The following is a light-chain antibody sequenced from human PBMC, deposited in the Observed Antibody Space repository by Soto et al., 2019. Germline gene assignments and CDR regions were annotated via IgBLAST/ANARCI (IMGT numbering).Light chain of an antibody. J-gene: IGKJ4*02. Sequence: IGMTQSEATLSVSRRERDTVSCRASQSVSIDLAWYQQTPGQAPRLLIYGASTRATGIPARFSGSGSGTEFTLTISSLQSEDFAVYYCEEYNNWPRTFAEGTKVDIK. CDR1: QSVSID. CDR2: GAS. CDR3: EEYNNWPRT. V-gene: IGKV3-15*01.